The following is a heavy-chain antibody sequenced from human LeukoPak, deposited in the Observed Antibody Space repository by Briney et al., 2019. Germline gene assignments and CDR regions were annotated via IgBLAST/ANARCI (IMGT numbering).Heavy chain of an antibody. CDR2: IYSGGST. J-gene: IGHJ4*02. V-gene: IGHV3-53*04. CDR1: GFIFSSYG. CDR3: ARDLILTITMIVVVITFFDY. Sequence: GGSLRLSCAASGFIFSSYGMHWVRQAPGKGLEWVSVIYSGGSTYYADSVKGRFTISRHNPKNTLYLQMNSLRAEDTAVYYCARDLILTITMIVVVITFFDYWGQGTLVTVSS. D-gene: IGHD3-22*01.